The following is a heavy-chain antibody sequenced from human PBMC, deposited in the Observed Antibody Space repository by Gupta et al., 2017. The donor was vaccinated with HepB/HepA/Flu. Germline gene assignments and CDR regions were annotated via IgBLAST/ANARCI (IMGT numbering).Heavy chain of an antibody. Sequence: EVHLLESGGGLLQPGESLRLSCAASGFTFRSYTMSWVRQAPGKGLEWVSVISNGGANTYYADSVKGRFTVSRDNSKNTLSLQMSSLRAEDTAVYYCAKGSQVGLSMPFDSWGQGTLVTVSS. CDR1: GFTFRSYT. CDR2: ISNGGANT. J-gene: IGHJ4*02. D-gene: IGHD2/OR15-2a*01. CDR3: AKGSQVGLSMPFDS. V-gene: IGHV3-23*01.